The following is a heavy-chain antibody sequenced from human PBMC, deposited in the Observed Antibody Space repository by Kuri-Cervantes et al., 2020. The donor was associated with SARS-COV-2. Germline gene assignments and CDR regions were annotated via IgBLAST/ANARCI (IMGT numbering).Heavy chain of an antibody. J-gene: IGHJ4*02. CDR1: GFTFSSYG. V-gene: IGHV3-33*08. Sequence: GGSLRLSCAASGFTFSSYGMHWVRQAPGKGLEWVAVIWYDGSNKYYADSVKGRFTISRDNSKNTLYLQMNSLRAEDTAVYYCASGVYEEWELPWEDCWGQGTLVNVSS. CDR2: IWYDGSNK. CDR3: ASGVYEEWELPWEDC. D-gene: IGHD1-26*01.